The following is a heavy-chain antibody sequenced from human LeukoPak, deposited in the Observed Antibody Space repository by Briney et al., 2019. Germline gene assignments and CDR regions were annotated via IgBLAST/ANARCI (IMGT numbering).Heavy chain of an antibody. CDR1: GYSFTSYW. J-gene: IGHJ4*02. Sequence: GESLKISCKGTGYSFTSYWIGWVRQMPGKGLEWMGIIYPGDSDTRYSPSFQGQVTISADKSISTAYLQWSSLNTSDTAIYYCARYTDLYYFDYWGQGTLVTVSS. D-gene: IGHD1-1*01. CDR2: IYPGDSDT. CDR3: ARYTDLYYFDY. V-gene: IGHV5-51*01.